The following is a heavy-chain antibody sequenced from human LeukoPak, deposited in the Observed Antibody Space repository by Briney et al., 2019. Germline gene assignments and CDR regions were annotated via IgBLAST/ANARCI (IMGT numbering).Heavy chain of an antibody. CDR2: IYYSGSI. CDR3: ARSYDSSGYYYAFDI. D-gene: IGHD3-22*01. V-gene: IGHV4-59*01. J-gene: IGHJ3*02. Sequence: SETLSLTCTVSGGSISSYYWSWIRQPPGKGLEWIGYIYYSGSINYNPSLKSRVTISVDTSKNQFSLKLSSVTAADTAVYYCARSYDSSGYYYAFDIWGQGTMVTVSS. CDR1: GGSISSYY.